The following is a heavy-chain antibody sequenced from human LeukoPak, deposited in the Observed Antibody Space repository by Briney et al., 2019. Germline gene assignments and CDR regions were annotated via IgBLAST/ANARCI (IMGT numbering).Heavy chain of an antibody. CDR3: ARGRIPATRSYFDY. CDR1: GYTFTTYY. CDR2: INPSSGST. Sequence: EASVKVSCKASGYTFTTYYMHWVRHAPGQGLEWMGIINPSSGSTTYAQFFQGRVTMTRDTSTTTVYMELSSLRSEDTAVYYCARGRIPATRSYFDYWGQGTLVTVSS. D-gene: IGHD6-13*01. V-gene: IGHV1-46*01. J-gene: IGHJ4*02.